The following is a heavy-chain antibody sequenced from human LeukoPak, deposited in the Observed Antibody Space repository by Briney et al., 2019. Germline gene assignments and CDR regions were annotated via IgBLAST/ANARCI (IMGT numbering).Heavy chain of an antibody. CDR3: ARAPSSYESGNGYPNLGWLDP. CDR1: GYPIGLDYY. V-gene: IGHV4-38-2*02. J-gene: IGHJ5*02. CDR2: FHRGRI. Sequence: LETLSLTCKVSGYPIGLDYYWVWIRQAPGRGLQWIGGFHRGRIQYNSALKSRVTISIDLSKNQFSLRMWPVTAADTAFYFCARAPSSYESGNGYPNLGWLDPWGQGALVTVSS. D-gene: IGHD5-24*01.